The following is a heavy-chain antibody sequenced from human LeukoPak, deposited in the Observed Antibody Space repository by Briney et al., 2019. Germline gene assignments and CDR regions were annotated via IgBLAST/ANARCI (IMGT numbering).Heavy chain of an antibody. CDR1: GGSISSCY. V-gene: IGHV4-59*01. CDR2: IYYSGST. Sequence: SETLSLTCTVSGGSISSCYWSWIRQPPGKGLEWIGYIYYSGSTNYNPSLKSRVTISVDTSKNQFSLKLSSVTAADTAVYYCARLVAAAGISQYNWFDPWGQGTLVTVSS. CDR3: ARLVAAAGISQYNWFDP. J-gene: IGHJ5*02. D-gene: IGHD6-13*01.